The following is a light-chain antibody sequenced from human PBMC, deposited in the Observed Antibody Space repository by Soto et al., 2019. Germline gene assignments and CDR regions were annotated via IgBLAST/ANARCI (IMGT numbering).Light chain of an antibody. J-gene: IGKJ1*01. V-gene: IGKV3-20*01. CDR3: QQYNTYPWT. CDR2: AAS. Sequence: ETVLTQSPATVSLSPGDRATLPCRASQSVSSNKLAWYQQKPGQAPRLLIYAASSRATGIPDRFSGSGSGTDFTLTINRLEPEDFATYYCQQYNTYPWTFGQGTKVDIK. CDR1: QSVSSNK.